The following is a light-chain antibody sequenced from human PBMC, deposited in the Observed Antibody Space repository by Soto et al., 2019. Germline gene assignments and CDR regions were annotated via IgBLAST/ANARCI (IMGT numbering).Light chain of an antibody. CDR3: QSYDSSLSGGNV. CDR1: SSNIGAGYD. CDR2: GNS. Sequence: QSVLTQPPSVSGAPGQRVTISCTGSSSNIGAGYDVHGYQQLPGTAPKLLIYGNSNRPSGVPDRFSGSKSGTSASLAITGLQAEDEADYYCQSYDSSLSGGNVFGTGTKLTVL. V-gene: IGLV1-40*01. J-gene: IGLJ1*01.